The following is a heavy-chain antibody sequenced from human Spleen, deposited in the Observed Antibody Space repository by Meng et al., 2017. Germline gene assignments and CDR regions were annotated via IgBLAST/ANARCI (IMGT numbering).Heavy chain of an antibody. CDR2: INEDGSQK. CDR3: ARGRMTTEFISGY. J-gene: IGHJ4*02. D-gene: IGHD4-17*01. V-gene: IGHV3-7*01. Sequence: GGSLRLSCAASGFSLSNYWISWVRQAPGKGLEWVANINEDGSQKYYVDSVKGRFTISRDNAKNSLHLQMNSLRAEDTAVYYCARGRMTTEFISGYWGQGTLVTVSS. CDR1: GFSLSNYW.